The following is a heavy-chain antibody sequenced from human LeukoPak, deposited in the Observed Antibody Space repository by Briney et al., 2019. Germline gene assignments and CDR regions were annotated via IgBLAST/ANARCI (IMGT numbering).Heavy chain of an antibody. V-gene: IGHV4-34*01. D-gene: IGHD6-13*01. CDR1: GGSFSGYY. Sequence: PSETLSLTCAVYGGSFSGYYWSWIRQPPGKGLEWIGEINHSGSTNYNPSLKSRVTISVDTSKNQFSLKLSSVTAADTAVYYCARSLGIAAAAARARFDPWGQGTLVTVSS. CDR2: INHSGST. CDR3: ARSLGIAAAAARARFDP. J-gene: IGHJ5*02.